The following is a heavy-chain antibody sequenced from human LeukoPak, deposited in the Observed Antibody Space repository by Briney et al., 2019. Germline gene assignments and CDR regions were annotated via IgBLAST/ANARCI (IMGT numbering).Heavy chain of an antibody. J-gene: IGHJ3*02. V-gene: IGHV3-23*01. Sequence: GGSLRLSCAASEFPFSHYAMNWVRQAPGKGLEWVSGIGASGSSTYYGDPVKGRSTISRDNSKTTLFLQMNSLRAEDTAVYYCARGLGTVNDAFDIWGQGTMVTVSS. CDR2: IGASGSST. CDR3: ARGLGTVNDAFDI. CDR1: EFPFSHYA. D-gene: IGHD4-17*01.